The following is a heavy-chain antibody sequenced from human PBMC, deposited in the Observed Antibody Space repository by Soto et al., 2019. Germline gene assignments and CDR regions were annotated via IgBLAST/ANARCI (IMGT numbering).Heavy chain of an antibody. Sequence: QVQLQESGPGLVKPSGTLSLTCAVSGGSISSSNWWSWVRQPPGKGLEWIGEIYHSGSTNYNPSLKRRVTISVDKSKNQFSLKLSSVTAADTAVYYCARVSTIPRTIFGVGTWFDPWGQGTLVTVSS. D-gene: IGHD3-3*01. J-gene: IGHJ5*02. CDR3: ARVSTIPRTIFGVGTWFDP. V-gene: IGHV4-4*02. CDR2: IYHSGST. CDR1: GGSISSSNW.